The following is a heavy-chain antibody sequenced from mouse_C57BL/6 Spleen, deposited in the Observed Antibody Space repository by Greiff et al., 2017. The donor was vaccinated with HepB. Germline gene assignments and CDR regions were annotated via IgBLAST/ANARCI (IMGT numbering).Heavy chain of an antibody. J-gene: IGHJ1*03. Sequence: EVHLVESGGGLVKPGGSLKLSCAASGFTFSDYGMHWVRQAPEKGLEWVAYISSGSSTIYYADTVKGRFTISRDNAKNTLFLQMTSLRSEDTAMYYCARGNYGSRGYWYFDVWGTGTTVTVSS. CDR1: GFTFSDYG. CDR3: ARGNYGSRGYWYFDV. V-gene: IGHV5-17*01. CDR2: ISSGSSTI. D-gene: IGHD1-1*01.